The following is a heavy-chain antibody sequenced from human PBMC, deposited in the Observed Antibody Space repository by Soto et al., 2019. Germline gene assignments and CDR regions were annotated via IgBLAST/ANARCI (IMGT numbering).Heavy chain of an antibody. J-gene: IGHJ3*02. CDR2: ISSSSTYT. Sequence: PGGSLRLSCAASGFTFSDYYINWIRQAPGKGLEWVSYISSSSTYTNYADSVKGRFTISRDNAKNSPFLQMNSLRAEDTAVYYCARVRGLLRSHDAFDIWGQGTMVTVSS. D-gene: IGHD4-17*01. V-gene: IGHV3-11*06. CDR3: ARVRGLLRSHDAFDI. CDR1: GFTFSDYY.